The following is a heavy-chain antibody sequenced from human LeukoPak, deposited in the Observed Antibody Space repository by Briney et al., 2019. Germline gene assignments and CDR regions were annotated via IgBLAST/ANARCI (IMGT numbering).Heavy chain of an antibody. CDR1: GGSISSYY. Sequence: SETLPLTCTVSGGSISSYYWSWIRQPPGKGLEWIGYIYYSGSTNYNPSLKSRVTISVDTSKNQFSLKLSSVTAADTSVYYCASGDYARLPRGYWGQGTLVTVSS. J-gene: IGHJ4*02. CDR3: ASGDYARLPRGY. CDR2: IYYSGST. D-gene: IGHD4-17*01. V-gene: IGHV4-59*08.